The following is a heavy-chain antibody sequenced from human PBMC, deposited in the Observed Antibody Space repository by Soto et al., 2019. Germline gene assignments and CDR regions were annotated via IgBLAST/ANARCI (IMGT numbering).Heavy chain of an antibody. D-gene: IGHD3-16*01. CDR1: GFTFSIYS. CDR3: ARDLGYFDY. V-gene: IGHV3-48*02. Sequence: EVKLVESGGGLEQPGGSLRLSCAASGFTFSIYSMNWVRQAPGKGLEWVSYISSSSSTIYYADSVKGRFTISRDNAKNSRYLQMNSLRDEDTAVYYCARDLGYFDYWGQGTLVTVSS. J-gene: IGHJ4*02. CDR2: ISSSSSTI.